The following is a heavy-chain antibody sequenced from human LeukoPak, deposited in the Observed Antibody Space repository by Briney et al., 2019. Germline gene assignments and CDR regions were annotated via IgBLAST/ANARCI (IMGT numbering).Heavy chain of an antibody. CDR3: ARDSGSGYDFWSGYYGFFDY. CDR2: IYYSGST. V-gene: IGHV4-31*03. J-gene: IGHJ4*02. Sequence: PSETLSLTCTVSGGSISSGGYYWSWISQHPGKGLEWIGYIYYSGSTYYNPSLKSRVTISVDTSENQFSLKLSSVTAADTAVYYCARDSGSGYDFWSGYYGFFDYWGQGTLVTVFS. CDR1: GGSISSGGYY. D-gene: IGHD3-3*01.